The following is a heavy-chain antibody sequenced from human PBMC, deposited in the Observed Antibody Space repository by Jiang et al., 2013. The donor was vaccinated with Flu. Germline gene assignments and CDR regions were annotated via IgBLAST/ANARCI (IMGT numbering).Heavy chain of an antibody. V-gene: IGHV4-31*03. J-gene: IGHJ3*02. CDR3: ARAEAMIVVEGGGAFDI. CDR2: IYYSGST. Sequence: GPGLVKPSQTLSLTCTVSGGSISSGGYYWSWIRQHPGKGLEWIGYIYYSGSTYYNPSLKSRVTISVDTSKNQFSLKLSSVTAADTAVYYCARAEAMIVVEGGGAFDIWGQGDNGHRLF. CDR1: GGSISSGGYY. D-gene: IGHD3-22*01.